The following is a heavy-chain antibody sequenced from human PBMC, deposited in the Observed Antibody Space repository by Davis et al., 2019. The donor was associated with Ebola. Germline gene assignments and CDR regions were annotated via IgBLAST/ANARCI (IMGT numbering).Heavy chain of an antibody. CDR3: ARDAPAQH. V-gene: IGHV4-34*01. Sequence: SQTLSLTCAVYGGSFSGYYWSWIRQPPGKGLEWIGEINHSGSTNYNPSLKSRVTISVDTSKNQFSLKLSSVTAADTAVYYCARDAPAQHWGQGTLVTVSS. J-gene: IGHJ1*01. CDR1: GGSFSGYY. CDR2: INHSGST.